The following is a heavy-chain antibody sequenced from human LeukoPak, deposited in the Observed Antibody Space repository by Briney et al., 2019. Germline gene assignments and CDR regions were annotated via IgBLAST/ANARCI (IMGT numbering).Heavy chain of an antibody. CDR2: IKQDGSEK. V-gene: IGHV3-7*01. CDR1: GFTFSSYW. CDR3: ARGGSRYTTAWVFDY. Sequence: GGSLRLSCAASGFTFSSYWMNWVRQAPGKGPEWVANIKQDGSEKYYVDSVRGRFTVSRDNAKNSLYLQMNSLRAEDTAVYYCARGGSRYTTAWVFDYWGQGTLVTVSS. J-gene: IGHJ4*02. D-gene: IGHD2-2*02.